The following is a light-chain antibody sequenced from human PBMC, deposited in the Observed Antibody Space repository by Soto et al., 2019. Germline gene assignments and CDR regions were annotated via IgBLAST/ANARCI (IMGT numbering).Light chain of an antibody. Sequence: IVLTQSPGTLSLSPAERATLACRASQSVGSTNVVWYQPTPGQAPRLLIYGPSSRATGIPARFSASGSGTDFTLTITRLEPEEFAVDYGQHYDSCVWTVGQGTQVEVK. CDR3: QHYDSCVWT. CDR2: GPS. J-gene: IGKJ1*01. V-gene: IGKV3-20*01. CDR1: QSVGSTN.